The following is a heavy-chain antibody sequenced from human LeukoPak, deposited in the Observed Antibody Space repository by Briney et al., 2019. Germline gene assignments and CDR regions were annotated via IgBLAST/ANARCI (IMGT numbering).Heavy chain of an antibody. D-gene: IGHD1-26*01. CDR1: GFTFSSYA. Sequence: PGGSLRLSCVGSGFTFSSYAMNWVRQAPGKGLEWVSVISSSSVATYYANSVRGRFTISRDNSKNTLYLQMNSLRAEDTAVYYCAKGGTIVGATLDYWGQGTLVTVSS. CDR3: AKGGTIVGATLDY. CDR2: ISSSSVAT. V-gene: IGHV3-23*01. J-gene: IGHJ4*02.